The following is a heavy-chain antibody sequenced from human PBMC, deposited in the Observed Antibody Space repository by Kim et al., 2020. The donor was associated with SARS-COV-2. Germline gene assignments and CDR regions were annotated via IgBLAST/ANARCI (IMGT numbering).Heavy chain of an antibody. D-gene: IGHD5-18*01. Sequence: GGSLRLSCAASGFTFSNAWMSWVRQAPGKGLEWVGRIKSKTDGGTTDYAAPVKGRFTISRDDSKNTLYLQMNSLKTEDTAVYYCTTTPDTAMDYYYYYYGMDVWGQGTTVTVSS. CDR1: GFTFSNAW. V-gene: IGHV3-15*01. CDR2: IKSKTDGGTT. CDR3: TTTPDTAMDYYYYYYGMDV. J-gene: IGHJ6*02.